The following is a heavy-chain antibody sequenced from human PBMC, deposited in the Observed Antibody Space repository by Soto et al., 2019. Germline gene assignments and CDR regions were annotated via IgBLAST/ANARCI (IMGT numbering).Heavy chain of an antibody. CDR2: IDPSDSYT. CDR3: ARHKGAATAYYYYGMDV. V-gene: IGHV5-10-1*01. CDR1: GYSFTSYW. D-gene: IGHD2-15*01. Sequence: PGESLKISCNGSGYSFTSYWISWGRQMPGKGLEWMGRIDPSDSYTNYSPSFQGHVTISADKSISTAYLQWSSLKASDTAMYYCARHKGAATAYYYYGMDVWGQGTTVTVSS. J-gene: IGHJ6*02.